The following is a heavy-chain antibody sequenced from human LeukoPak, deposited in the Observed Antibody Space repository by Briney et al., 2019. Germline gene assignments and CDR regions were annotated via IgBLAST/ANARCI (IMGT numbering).Heavy chain of an antibody. CDR1: GYTFTGYA. CDR3: ARDYSSGPHFGDY. J-gene: IGHJ4*02. CDR2: INTNTGNP. D-gene: IGHD6-19*01. V-gene: IGHV7-4-1*02. Sequence: ASVKVSCKASGYTFTGYAMNWVRQAPGQGLGWMGWINTNTGNPTYAQGFTGRFVFSLDTSVSTAYLQISSLKAEDTAVYYCARDYSSGPHFGDYWGQGTLVTVSS.